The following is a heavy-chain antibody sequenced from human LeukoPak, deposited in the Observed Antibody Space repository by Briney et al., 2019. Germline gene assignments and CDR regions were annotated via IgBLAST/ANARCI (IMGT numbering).Heavy chain of an antibody. CDR1: GGSISSYY. J-gene: IGHJ4*02. CDR2: IYYSGST. Sequence: SETLSLTCTVSGGSISSYYWGWIRQPPGKGLEWIGSIYYSGSTYYNPSLKSRVTISVDTSKNQFSLKLSSVTAADTAVYYCARPGGHSYSYGFDYWGQGTLVTVSS. D-gene: IGHD5-18*01. V-gene: IGHV4-39*01. CDR3: ARPGGHSYSYGFDY.